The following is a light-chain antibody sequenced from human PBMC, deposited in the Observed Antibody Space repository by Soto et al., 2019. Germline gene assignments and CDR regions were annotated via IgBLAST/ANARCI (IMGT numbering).Light chain of an antibody. Sequence: QSVLTQPASVSRSPGQSITISCTGTSSDVGGYNYVSWYQQHPGEAPKLMIYDVSDRPSGVSNRFSASKSGNTASLTISGLQPEDEANYFCCSYTSSSTPWVFGTGTKVTDL. CDR3: CSYTSSSTPWV. J-gene: IGLJ1*01. CDR2: DVS. V-gene: IGLV2-14*03. CDR1: SSDVGGYNY.